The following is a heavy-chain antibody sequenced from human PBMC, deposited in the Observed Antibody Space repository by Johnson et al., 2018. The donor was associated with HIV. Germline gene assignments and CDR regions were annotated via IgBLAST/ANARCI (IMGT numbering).Heavy chain of an antibody. Sequence: VQLVESGGGLVKPGGSLRLSCAASGFTFSDYYMSWVRQAPGKGLEWVSVIYSGGSTYYADSVKGRFTISRDNAKNSLYLQMNSLRAEDTAVYYCAREGGIAAAGTDAFDIWGQGTMVTVSS. V-gene: IGHV3-66*01. CDR1: GFTFSDYY. D-gene: IGHD6-13*01. J-gene: IGHJ3*02. CDR2: IYSGGST. CDR3: AREGGIAAAGTDAFDI.